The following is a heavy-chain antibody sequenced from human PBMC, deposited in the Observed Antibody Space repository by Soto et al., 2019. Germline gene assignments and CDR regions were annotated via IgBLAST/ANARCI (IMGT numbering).Heavy chain of an antibody. V-gene: IGHV1-18*01. J-gene: IGHJ6*02. Sequence: QIQLVQSGAEVKKPGASVNVSCKASGYSFTSFGINWVRQAPGQGLEWMGWITAYNGNTNYAQKFQDRVTMTTDTSTSTAYMELRSLISADTAVYYCARLFFSRYGLDGWGQATTVTVSS. CDR1: GYSFTSFG. CDR2: ITAYNGNT. CDR3: ARLFFSRYGLDG. D-gene: IGHD3-10*02.